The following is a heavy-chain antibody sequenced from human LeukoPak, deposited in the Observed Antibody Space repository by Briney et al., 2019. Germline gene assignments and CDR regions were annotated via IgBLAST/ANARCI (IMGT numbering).Heavy chain of an antibody. D-gene: IGHD3-22*01. CDR1: GYSFTSYW. CDR2: IYPGDSDT. V-gene: IGHV5-51*01. CDR3: ARRVTMIVGEGPFDP. J-gene: IGHJ5*02. Sequence: GESLKISCKGSGYSFTSYWIGWVRQMPGKGLEWMGIIYPGDSDTRYSPSFQGQVTISADKSISTAYLQWSSLKASDTAMYYCARRVTMIVGEGPFDPWGQGTLVTVSS.